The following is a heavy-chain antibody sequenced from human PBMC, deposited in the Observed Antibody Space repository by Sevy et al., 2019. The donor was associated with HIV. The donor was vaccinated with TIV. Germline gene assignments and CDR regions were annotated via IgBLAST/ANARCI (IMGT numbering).Heavy chain of an antibody. D-gene: IGHD3-16*01. Sequence: GESLKISCKGSGYRFTSYWIGWVRQMPGKGLEWMGIIYPGDSDIRYSPSFQGQVTISADKSINTAYLQWSSLKASDXXXXXXXXXXXXXXXXXXYYFDYWGQGTLVTVSP. V-gene: IGHV5-51*01. CDR1: GYRFTSYW. CDR3: XXXXXXXXXXXXYYFDY. CDR2: IYPGDSDI. J-gene: IGHJ4*02.